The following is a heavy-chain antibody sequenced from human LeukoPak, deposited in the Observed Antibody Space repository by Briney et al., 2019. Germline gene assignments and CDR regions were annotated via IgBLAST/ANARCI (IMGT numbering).Heavy chain of an antibody. CDR1: GGSISSNSYY. CDR3: ARYNYDFWSGYSKWFDP. Sequence: KPSETLSLTCAVSGGSISSNSYYWGWIRQPPGKGLEWIGSIYYSGSTYYNPSLKSRVTISVDTSKNQFSLKLSSVTAADTAVYYCARYNYDFWSGYSKWFDPWGQGTLVTVSS. J-gene: IGHJ5*02. D-gene: IGHD3-3*01. CDR2: IYYSGST. V-gene: IGHV4-39*07.